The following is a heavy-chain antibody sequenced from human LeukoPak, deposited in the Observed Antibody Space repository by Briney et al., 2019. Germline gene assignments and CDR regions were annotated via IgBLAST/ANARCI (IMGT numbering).Heavy chain of an antibody. D-gene: IGHD2-2*01. CDR3: ARHEAPVYCGSTDCYALGWFDP. Sequence: PSETLSLTRTVSGGAFSGNTYYWGWLRQPPGKGLEWIGSIYYSGSTYYNPSLKSRVTISVDTSKKQFSLKLTSVTAADTAVYYCARHEAPVYCGSTDCYALGWFDPWGQGTLVSVYS. V-gene: IGHV4-39*01. J-gene: IGHJ5*02. CDR2: IYYSGST. CDR1: GGAFSGNTYY.